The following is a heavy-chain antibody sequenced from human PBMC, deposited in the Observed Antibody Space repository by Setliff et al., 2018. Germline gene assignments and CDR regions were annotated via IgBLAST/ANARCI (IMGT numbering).Heavy chain of an antibody. D-gene: IGHD2-15*01. CDR3: ARFACSGGSCYLSSSDY. J-gene: IGHJ4*02. CDR2: ISSRSTYI. V-gene: IGHV3-21*01. Sequence: GVLRLSCAASGFNFSSYAFNWVRQAPGKGLEWVSSISSRSTYIYYADSLKGRFTISRDNAKNSLHLQMNSLRAEDTAVYYCARFACSGGSCYLSSSDYWGQGTLVTVSS. CDR1: GFNFSSYA.